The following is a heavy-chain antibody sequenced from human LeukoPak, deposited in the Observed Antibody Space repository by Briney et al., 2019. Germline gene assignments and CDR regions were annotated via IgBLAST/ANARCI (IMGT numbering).Heavy chain of an antibody. J-gene: IGHJ3*02. CDR1: GFTFSSYG. CDR3: ARGDRSAFDI. Sequence: PGGSLRLSCAASGFTFSSYGMHWVRQAPGKGLEWVASIKQGESERYYVDSVNGRFTISRDNAKNSLYLQMDSLRVEDTAVYYCARGDRSAFDIWGQGTMVIVSS. D-gene: IGHD3-22*01. CDR2: IKQGESER. V-gene: IGHV3-7*04.